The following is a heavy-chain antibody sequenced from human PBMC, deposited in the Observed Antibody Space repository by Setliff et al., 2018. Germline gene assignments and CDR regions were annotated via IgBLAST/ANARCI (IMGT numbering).Heavy chain of an antibody. CDR2: ISHSGST. D-gene: IGHD4-17*01. CDR3: AGGRRYDYGWDFDY. V-gene: IGHV4-38-2*02. J-gene: IGHJ4*02. CDR1: GYSISSGHY. Sequence: SETLSLTCTVSGYSISSGHYWGWIRQPPGKGLEWIGSISHSGSTYYNPSLRSRVTISLDTSKNQFSPKLTSVTAADTAVYYCAGGRRYDYGWDFDYWGQGTLGTSPQ.